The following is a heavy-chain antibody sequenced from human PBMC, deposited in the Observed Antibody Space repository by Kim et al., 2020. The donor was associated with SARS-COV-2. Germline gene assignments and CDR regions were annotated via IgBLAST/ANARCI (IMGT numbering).Heavy chain of an antibody. CDR1: GFTFSSYE. V-gene: IGHV3-48*03. D-gene: IGHD3-10*01. CDR3: ARPPYGSGSYYTDY. CDR2: ISSSGSTI. J-gene: IGHJ4*02. Sequence: GGSLRLSCAAYGFTFSSYEMNWVRQAPGKGLEWVSYISSSGSTIYYADSVKGRFTISRDNAKNSLYLQMNSLDAEDTAVYYCARPPYGSGSYYTDYWGQGTLVTVSS.